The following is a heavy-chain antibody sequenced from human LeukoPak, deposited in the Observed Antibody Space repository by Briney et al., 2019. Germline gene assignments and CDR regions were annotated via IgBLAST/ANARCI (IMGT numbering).Heavy chain of an antibody. Sequence: GGSLKLSCAASGFTFSGSAMHWVRQASGKGLEWVSYISSSGNSTYYSDSVRGRFTISRDNAKNSLHLQMNSLRAEDTAVYYCARDGGSSWYFDYWGQGTLATVSS. CDR1: GFTFSGSA. V-gene: IGHV3-48*03. D-gene: IGHD6-13*01. CDR3: ARDGGSSWYFDY. CDR2: ISSSGNST. J-gene: IGHJ4*02.